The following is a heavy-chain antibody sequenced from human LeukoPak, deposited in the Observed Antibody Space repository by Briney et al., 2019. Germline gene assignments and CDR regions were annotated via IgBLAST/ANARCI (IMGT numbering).Heavy chain of an antibody. Sequence: SVKVSCKASGGTFSSYAISWVRQAPGQGLEWMGGIIPIFGTANYAQKFQGRVTITTDESTSTAYMELSSLRSEDTAVYYCAREDQSTIAAAGGFDYWGQGTLVTVSS. CDR1: GGTFSSYA. J-gene: IGHJ4*02. CDR2: IIPIFGTA. V-gene: IGHV1-69*05. CDR3: AREDQSTIAAAGGFDY. D-gene: IGHD6-13*01.